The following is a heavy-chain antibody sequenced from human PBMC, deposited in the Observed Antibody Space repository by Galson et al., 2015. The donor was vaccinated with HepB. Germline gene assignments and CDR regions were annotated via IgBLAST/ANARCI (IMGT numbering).Heavy chain of an antibody. V-gene: IGHV5-51*03. CDR3: ARRTNYYDSSGYYYVGWYFEL. D-gene: IGHD3-22*01. CDR2: IYPGDSDT. Sequence: QSGAEVKKPGESLKISCKGSGYSFTSYWIGWVRQMPGKGLEWMGIIYPGDSDTRYSPSFQGQVTISADKSISTAYLQWSSLKASDTAMYYCARRTNYYDSSGYYYVGWYFELWGRGTLVTVSS. CDR1: GYSFTSYW. J-gene: IGHJ2*01.